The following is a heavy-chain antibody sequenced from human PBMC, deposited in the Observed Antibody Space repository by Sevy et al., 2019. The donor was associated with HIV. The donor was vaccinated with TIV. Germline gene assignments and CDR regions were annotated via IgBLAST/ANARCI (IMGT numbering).Heavy chain of an antibody. CDR3: ALERLSSNVAEYFQN. J-gene: IGHJ1*01. CDR1: GFTFNAFS. CDR2: ISLDGGNQ. D-gene: IGHD1-1*01. V-gene: IGHV3-30-3*01. Sequence: GGSLRLSCAASGFTFNAFSMHWVRQAPGKGLEWVATISLDGGNQHYADSVRGRFTISRDNSQNALFLQMNSLRPDDTALYYCALERLSSNVAEYFQNWDQGALVTVSS.